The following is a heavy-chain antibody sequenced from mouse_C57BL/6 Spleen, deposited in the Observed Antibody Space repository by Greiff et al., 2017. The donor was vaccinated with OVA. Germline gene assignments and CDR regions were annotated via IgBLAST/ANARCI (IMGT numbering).Heavy chain of an antibody. Sequence: QVQLQQSGPELVKPGASVKISCKASGYAFSSSWMNWVKQRPGKGLEWIGRIYPGDGDTDYNGKFKGKATLTADKSSSTAYMQLSSLTSEDSAVYFCARLAYGNYYFDYWGQGTTLTVSS. D-gene: IGHD2-1*01. CDR2: IYPGDGDT. V-gene: IGHV1-82*01. J-gene: IGHJ2*01. CDR3: ARLAYGNYYFDY. CDR1: GYAFSSSW.